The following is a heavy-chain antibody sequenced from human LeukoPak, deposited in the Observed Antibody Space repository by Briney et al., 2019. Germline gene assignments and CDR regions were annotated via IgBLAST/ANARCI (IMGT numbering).Heavy chain of an antibody. J-gene: IGHJ4*02. V-gene: IGHV3-48*03. CDR2: ITSSGSTI. CDR3: AKSVPGDYFDY. CDR1: GFTFSTYE. D-gene: IGHD5/OR15-5a*01. Sequence: GGSLRLSCAASGFTFSTYEMNWVRQPPGKGLEWVSYITSSGSTIYYADSVKGRFTISRDNAKNTLYLQMNSLRAEDTAVYYCAKSVPGDYFDYWGQGTLVTVSS.